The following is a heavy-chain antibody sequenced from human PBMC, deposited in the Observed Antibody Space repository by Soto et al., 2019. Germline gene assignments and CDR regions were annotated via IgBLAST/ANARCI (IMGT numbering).Heavy chain of an antibody. J-gene: IGHJ4*02. V-gene: IGHV3-30-3*01. D-gene: IGHD6-13*01. CDR2: ISYDGSNK. CDR1: GFTFSSYA. CDR3: ARAVAAAATFDY. Sequence: ESGGGVVQPGRSLRLSCAASGFTFSSYAMHWVRQAPGKGLEWVAVISYDGSNKYYADSVKGRFTISRDNSKNTLYLQMNSLRAEDTAVYYCARAVAAAATFDYWGQGTLVTVSS.